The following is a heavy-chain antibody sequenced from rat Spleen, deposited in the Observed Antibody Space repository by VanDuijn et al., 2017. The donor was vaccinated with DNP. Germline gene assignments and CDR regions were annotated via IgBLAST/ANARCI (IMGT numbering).Heavy chain of an antibody. V-gene: IGHV3-1*01. Sequence: EVQLQESGPGLVKPSQSLSLTCSVTGYSITSNYWAWIRKFPGNEMEWMAYISYSGSTGYNPSLKSRISITRDTSKRQFFLQLNSVTPEDTATYYCARLEFGGYTYYFDYWGQGVMVTVSS. CDR3: ARLEFGGYTYYFDY. CDR1: GYSITSNY. J-gene: IGHJ2*01. D-gene: IGHD1-11*01. CDR2: ISYSGST.